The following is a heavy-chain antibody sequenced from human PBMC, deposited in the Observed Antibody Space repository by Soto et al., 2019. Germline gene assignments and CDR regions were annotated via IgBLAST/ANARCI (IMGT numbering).Heavy chain of an antibody. Sequence: PSDTLSLTCTVSGDSTISSIYSWSGIRHSPGKGLEWIGNMYYSGSTYYNLSLKSRVTMSVDTSKNQLSLKISSVTAADTSVYYCARIVVIPAAPDYYNYYGVDVWGQGTTV. CDR1: GDSTISSIYS. D-gene: IGHD2-2*01. V-gene: IGHV4-39*01. J-gene: IGHJ6*02. CDR2: MYYSGST. CDR3: ARIVVIPAAPDYYNYYGVDV.